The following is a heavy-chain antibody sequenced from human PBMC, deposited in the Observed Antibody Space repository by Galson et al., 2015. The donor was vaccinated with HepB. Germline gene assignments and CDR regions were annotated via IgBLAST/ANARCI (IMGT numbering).Heavy chain of an antibody. CDR1: GFTFSSYG. V-gene: IGHV3-30*18. Sequence: SLRLSCAASGFTFSSYGMHWVRRAPGKGLEWVTLISSDGSNKYYADSVKGRFTVSRDNSRNTLYLQMNSLGAEDTAVYYCAEGKVGAFWGQGTTVTVSS. J-gene: IGHJ3*01. CDR3: AEGKVGAF. D-gene: IGHD3-16*01. CDR2: ISSDGSNK.